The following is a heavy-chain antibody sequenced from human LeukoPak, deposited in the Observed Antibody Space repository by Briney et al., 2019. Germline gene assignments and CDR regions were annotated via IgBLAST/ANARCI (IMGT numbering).Heavy chain of an antibody. V-gene: IGHV4-31*03. CDR1: GGSISSGGYY. CDR2: IYYSGST. D-gene: IGHD3-16*02. CDR3: ARARYDYVWGSYLGIYYFDY. J-gene: IGHJ4*02. Sequence: SQTLSLTCTVSGGSISSGGYYWSWIRQHPGKGLEWIGYIYYSGSTYYNPSLKSRVTISVDTSKNQFSLELSSVTAADTAVYYCARARYDYVWGSYLGIYYFDYWGQGTLVTVSS.